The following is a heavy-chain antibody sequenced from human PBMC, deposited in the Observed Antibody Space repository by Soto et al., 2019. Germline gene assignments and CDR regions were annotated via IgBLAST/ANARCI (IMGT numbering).Heavy chain of an antibody. Sequence: SVKVSCKASGGTFSSYTISWVRQAPGQGLEWMGGIIPIFGTTDYAQKFKGRVTISADESTSTAYMDLSSLRSEDTAGYYCARAHHGVGATAYFVHSGQVSMVTFSS. CDR3: ARAHHGVGATAYFVH. D-gene: IGHD1-26*01. J-gene: IGHJ4*02. V-gene: IGHV1-69*13. CDR2: IIPIFGTT. CDR1: GGTFSSYT.